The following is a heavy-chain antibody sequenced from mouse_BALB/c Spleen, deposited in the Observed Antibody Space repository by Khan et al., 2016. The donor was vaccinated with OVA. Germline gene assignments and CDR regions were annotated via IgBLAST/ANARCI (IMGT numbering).Heavy chain of an antibody. J-gene: IGHJ2*01. D-gene: IGHD2-3*01. Sequence: QVQLQQSGPELVRPGVSVKISCKGSGYTFTDYAMYWVKQSHAKSLEWIGLISTYSGNTNYNQKFKGKATMTVDKSSSTAYMELASLTSGDSAIYYYARPAYDGYYDYWGQGTTLTVSS. CDR1: GYTFTDYA. CDR3: ARPAYDGYYDY. CDR2: ISTYSGNT. V-gene: IGHV1S137*01.